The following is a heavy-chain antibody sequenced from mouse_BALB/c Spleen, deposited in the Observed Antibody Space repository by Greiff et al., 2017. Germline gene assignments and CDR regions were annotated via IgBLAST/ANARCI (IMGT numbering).Heavy chain of an antibody. Sequence: VQVVESGPGLVAPSQSLSITCTVSGFSLTSYGVHWVRQPPGKGLEWLGVIWAGGSTNYNSALMSRLSISKDNSKSQVFLKMNSLQTDDTAMYYCARDYDYDGRAWFAYWGQGTLVTVSA. CDR1: GFSLTSYG. CDR3: ARDYDYDGRAWFAY. D-gene: IGHD2-4*01. V-gene: IGHV2-9*02. CDR2: IWAGGST. J-gene: IGHJ3*01.